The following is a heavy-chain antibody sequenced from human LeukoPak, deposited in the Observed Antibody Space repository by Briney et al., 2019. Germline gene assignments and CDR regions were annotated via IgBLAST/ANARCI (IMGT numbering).Heavy chain of an antibody. CDR1: GFTFSSYW. D-gene: IGHD2-2*01. V-gene: IGHV3-74*01. J-gene: IGHJ3*02. CDR2: INTDGSST. CDR3: ARGYCSSTSCLGDAFDI. Sequence: GGSLRLSCAASGFTFSSYWMHWVRQAPGKGLVWVSRINTDGSSTSYADSMKGRFTISRDNAKNTLYLQMNSLRAEDTAVYYCARGYCSSTSCLGDAFDIWGQGTMVTVSS.